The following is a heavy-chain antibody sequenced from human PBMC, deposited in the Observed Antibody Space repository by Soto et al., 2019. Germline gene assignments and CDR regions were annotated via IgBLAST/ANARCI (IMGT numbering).Heavy chain of an antibody. CDR2: IYYSGST. Sequence: SETLSLTCTVSGVSISSYYWSWIRQPPGKGLEWIGYIYYSGSTNYNPSLKSRVTISVDTSKNQFSLKLSSVTAADTAVYYCARDSPYSSGWDAFDIWGQGTMVTVSS. V-gene: IGHV4-59*01. CDR3: ARDSPYSSGWDAFDI. CDR1: GVSISSYY. D-gene: IGHD6-19*01. J-gene: IGHJ3*02.